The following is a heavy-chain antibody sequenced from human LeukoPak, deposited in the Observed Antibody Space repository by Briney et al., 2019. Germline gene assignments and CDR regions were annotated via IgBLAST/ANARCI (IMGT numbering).Heavy chain of an antibody. CDR2: ISGSGGST. Sequence: GGSLRLSCAASGFTFDDYAMHWVRQAPGKGLEWVSAISGSGGSTYYADSVKGRFTISRDNSKNTLYLQMNSLRAEDTAVYYCAKNGRYSSGCQDYWGQGALVTVSS. D-gene: IGHD6-19*01. V-gene: IGHV3-23*01. CDR3: AKNGRYSSGCQDY. CDR1: GFTFDDYA. J-gene: IGHJ4*02.